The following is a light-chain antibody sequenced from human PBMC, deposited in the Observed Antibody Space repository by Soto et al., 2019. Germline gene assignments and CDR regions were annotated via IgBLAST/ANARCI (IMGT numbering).Light chain of an antibody. J-gene: IGKJ3*01. Sequence: EIVMTQSPATLSVSPGERATLSCRASQSVSSNLAWYQQKPGQAPRLLIYGASTRATGIRARFSGSGSGTEFTLTISSLQSEDLAVYYCQQYNNWPPFTFGPGTKVDIK. CDR2: GAS. V-gene: IGKV3-15*01. CDR3: QQYNNWPPFT. CDR1: QSVSSN.